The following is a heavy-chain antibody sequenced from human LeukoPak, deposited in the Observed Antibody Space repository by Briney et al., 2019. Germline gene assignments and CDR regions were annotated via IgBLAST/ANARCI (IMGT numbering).Heavy chain of an antibody. D-gene: IGHD3-10*01. CDR2: ISGSGGST. CDR1: GFTFSSYA. V-gene: IGHV3-23*01. CDR3: AKDFGRGFGEFVFDY. J-gene: IGHJ4*02. Sequence: GGSLRLSCAASGFTFSSYAMSWVRQAPGKGLEWVSAISGSGGSTYYADSVKGRFTISRDNSKNTLYLQMNSLRAEDTAVYYCAKDFGRGFGEFVFDYWGQGTLVTVSS.